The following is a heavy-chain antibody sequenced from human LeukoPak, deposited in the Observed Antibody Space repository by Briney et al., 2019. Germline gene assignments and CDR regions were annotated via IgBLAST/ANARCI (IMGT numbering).Heavy chain of an antibody. CDR1: GGSLNIHSIC. Sequence: SETLPLTCSVSGGSLNIHSICWGWIRQPPGLGLEWIATICSGPTTYYNPSLRSRVTLSADTSKNQLSLMPTSMTALDTAVYYCARLRGGVQLWENWGQGTRVTVSS. CDR2: ICSGPTT. V-gene: IGHV4-39*01. J-gene: IGHJ4*02. CDR3: ARLRGGVQLWEN. D-gene: IGHD5-18*01.